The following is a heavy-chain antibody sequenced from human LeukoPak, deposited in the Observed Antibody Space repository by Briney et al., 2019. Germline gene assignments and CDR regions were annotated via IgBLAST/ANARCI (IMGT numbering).Heavy chain of an antibody. CDR3: ARGGLTITMFGVPIIRNFDY. J-gene: IGHJ4*02. CDR1: RFTFSYYA. D-gene: IGHD3-3*01. Sequence: AGGSLRLSCAASRFTFSYYAMSWVRPAPGKGLEWVSGSGSGGSTYYADSVKGRFTISRDNARNSLFLQMNSLGAEDTAVYYCARGGLTITMFGVPIIRNFDYWGQGTLVTVSS. CDR2: SGSGGST. V-gene: IGHV3-23*01.